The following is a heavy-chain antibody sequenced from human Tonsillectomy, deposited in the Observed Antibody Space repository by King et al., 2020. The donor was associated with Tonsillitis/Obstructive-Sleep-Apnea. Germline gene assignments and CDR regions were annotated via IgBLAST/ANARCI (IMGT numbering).Heavy chain of an antibody. CDR3: ARDDDYSNYNYFDP. V-gene: IGHV3-20*04. CDR2: MSWDGDSR. J-gene: IGHJ5*02. D-gene: IGHD4-11*01. Sequence: VQLVESGGGVVRPGGSLRLSCSASGFTIDYHGMSWVRQAPGKGREWVSGMSWDGDSRGYAESVKGRLTISKDNAKKSLYLQMNSLRVEDTALYYCARDDDYSNYNYFDPWGQGTLVTVSS. CDR1: GFTIDYHG.